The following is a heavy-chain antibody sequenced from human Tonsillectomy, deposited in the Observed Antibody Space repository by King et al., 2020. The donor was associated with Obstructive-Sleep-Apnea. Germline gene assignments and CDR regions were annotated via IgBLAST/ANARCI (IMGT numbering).Heavy chain of an antibody. CDR3: AKDKGRYDFWSGPLDY. V-gene: IGHV3-43D*03. D-gene: IGHD3-3*01. Sequence: VQLVESGGVVVQPGGSLRLSCAASGFTFDDYAMHWVRQAPGKGLEWVSLIIWDGGSTYYADSVKGRFTISRDNSKNSLYLQMNSLRAEDTALYYCAKDKGRYDFWSGPLDYWGQGTLVTVSS. J-gene: IGHJ4*02. CDR2: IIWDGGST. CDR1: GFTFDDYA.